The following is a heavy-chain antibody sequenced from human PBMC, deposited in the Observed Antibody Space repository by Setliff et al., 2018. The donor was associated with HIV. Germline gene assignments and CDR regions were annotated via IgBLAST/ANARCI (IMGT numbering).Heavy chain of an antibody. D-gene: IGHD2-21*01. V-gene: IGHV3-48*04. Sequence: GGSMRLSCVVSGVTFSIYSMARVRQAPGKGLEWLSYIGSDVSIIFYADSVKGRFTISRDNAKNSLYLQMNSLRAEDTAVYYCARSISPLFDPFDYWGQGTLVTVSS. J-gene: IGHJ4*02. CDR3: ARSISPLFDPFDY. CDR1: GVTFSIYS. CDR2: IGSDVSII.